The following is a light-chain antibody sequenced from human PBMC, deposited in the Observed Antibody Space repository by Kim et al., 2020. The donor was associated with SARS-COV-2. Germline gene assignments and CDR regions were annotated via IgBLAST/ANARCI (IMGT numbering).Light chain of an antibody. J-gene: IGKJ4*01. CDR2: NAS. CDR1: PTVGNNY. CDR3: QQYAWAPLN. V-gene: IGKV3-20*01. Sequence: SPGERATRSGRASPTVGNNYLAWYQQKPGQSPTLLIYNASSRDTGIADRFGGSGSGTDFTLTVSRLEPEDFAVYYCQQYAWAPLNFGGGTKVDIK.